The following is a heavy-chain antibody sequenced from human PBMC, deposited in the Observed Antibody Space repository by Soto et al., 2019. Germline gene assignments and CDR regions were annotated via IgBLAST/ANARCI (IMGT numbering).Heavy chain of an antibody. D-gene: IGHD1-26*01. V-gene: IGHV3-23*01. CDR1: GFTFSSYA. Sequence: PGGSLRLSCAASGFTFSSYAMSWVRQAPGKGLEWVSAISGSGGSTYYADSVKGRFTISRDNSKNTLYLQMNSLRAEDTAVYYCAKSGAPTGRNPVYFDYWGQGTLVTVSS. CDR2: ISGSGGST. J-gene: IGHJ4*02. CDR3: AKSGAPTGRNPVYFDY.